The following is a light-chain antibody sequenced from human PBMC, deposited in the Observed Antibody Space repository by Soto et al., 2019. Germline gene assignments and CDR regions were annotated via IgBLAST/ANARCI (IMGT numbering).Light chain of an antibody. CDR1: QSVISSF. CDR2: GAS. V-gene: IGKV3-20*01. CDR3: QKNGSPPLP. Sequence: EIVLTQSLGTLSLSPGEIATLSCSASQSVISSFLAWYQQKPGQAPRLLICGASSRATSIPDRFSGSGSGTDFTLTISRVGPEDVAVYYCQKNGSPPLPFGGGTKVEIK. J-gene: IGKJ4*01.